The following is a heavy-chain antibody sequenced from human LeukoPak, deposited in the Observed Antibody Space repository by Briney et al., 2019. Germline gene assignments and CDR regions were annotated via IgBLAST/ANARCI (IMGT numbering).Heavy chain of an antibody. J-gene: IGHJ4*02. CDR3: ARGEDYGDYFDY. Sequence: GGSLRLSCAASGFSVSSNYMTWVRQAPGKGLEWVSVIYSGGSTYYADSAKGRFTISRDNSKNTVYLQMNSLRAEDTAVYYCARGEDYGDYFDYWGQGTLVTVSS. D-gene: IGHD4-17*01. CDR1: GFSVSSNY. V-gene: IGHV3-66*01. CDR2: IYSGGST.